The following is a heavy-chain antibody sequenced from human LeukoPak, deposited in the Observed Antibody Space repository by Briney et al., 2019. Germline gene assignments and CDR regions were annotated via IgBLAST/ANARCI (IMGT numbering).Heavy chain of an antibody. CDR2: MNPNSGNT. V-gene: IGHV1-8*03. D-gene: IGHD3-3*01. Sequence: EASVKVSCKASGYTFTSYDINWVRQATGQGLEWMGWMNPNSGNTGYAQKFQGRVTITRNTSISTAYMELSSLRSEDTAVYYCARGRFLEWLSNDYYYYMDVWGKGTTVTVSS. CDR3: ARGRFLEWLSNDYYYYMDV. CDR1: GYTFTSYD. J-gene: IGHJ6*03.